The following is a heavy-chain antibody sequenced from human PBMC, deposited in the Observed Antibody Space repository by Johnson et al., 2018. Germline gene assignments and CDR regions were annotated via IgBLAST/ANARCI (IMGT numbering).Heavy chain of an antibody. D-gene: IGHD3-10*01. Sequence: VQSGGSLRLSCAASGFTFSSYSMNWVRQAPGKGLEWVSYISSSSSTIYYADSVKGRFTISRDNAKNSLYLQMNSRRAGDTAVYYCAIHPVGKGVDYYYYYYMDVWGKGTTVTVSS. V-gene: IGHV3-48*01. J-gene: IGHJ6*03. CDR1: GFTFSSYS. CDR3: AIHPVGKGVDYYYYYYMDV. CDR2: ISSSSSTI.